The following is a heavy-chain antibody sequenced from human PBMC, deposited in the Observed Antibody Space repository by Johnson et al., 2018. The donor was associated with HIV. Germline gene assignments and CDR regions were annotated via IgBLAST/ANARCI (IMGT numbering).Heavy chain of an antibody. Sequence: VQLVESGGGLVQPGGSLRLSCAASGFTLSSYWMHWVRQVPGKGPVWVSRINSDGSSSAYADSVKGRFTISRDGAKNTLYLQMNSLRAEDTAMYYCARERGYFGNPAFDIWGQGTMVTVSS. CDR2: INSDGSSS. CDR3: ARERGYFGNPAFDI. D-gene: IGHD4-23*01. V-gene: IGHV3-74*01. CDR1: GFTLSSYW. J-gene: IGHJ3*02.